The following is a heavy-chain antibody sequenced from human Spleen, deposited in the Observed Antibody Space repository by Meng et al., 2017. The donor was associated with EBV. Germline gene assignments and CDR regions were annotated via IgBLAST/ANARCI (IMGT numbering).Heavy chain of an antibody. V-gene: IGHV4-4*02. Sequence: SGPGMLNPSGTLALTCVVPGCSISSNNWWSWVRQPPGKGLEWIGDIYHSGSTSYSPSLKSRVTMSLDKSTNQFSLNLTSVTAADTAVYYCARSYNAYATYFLDYWGQGTLVTVSS. J-gene: IGHJ4*02. CDR1: GCSISSNNW. D-gene: IGHD4/OR15-4a*01. CDR3: ARSYNAYATYFLDY. CDR2: IYHSGST.